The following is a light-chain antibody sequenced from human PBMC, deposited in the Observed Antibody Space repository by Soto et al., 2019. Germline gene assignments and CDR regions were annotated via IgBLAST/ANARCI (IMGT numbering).Light chain of an antibody. Sequence: DIHMTQSKYSLSASVGDRVTITCRSSQDVDSWLAWYQQKPGKAPKLLIYAASSLQSGVPSRFSGSGSGTDFTLTISSLQPEDFATYYCQQTYNTPPFTFCQGTKVDIK. J-gene: IGKJ2*01. V-gene: IGKV1-12*01. CDR1: QDVDSW. CDR3: QQTYNTPPFT. CDR2: AAS.